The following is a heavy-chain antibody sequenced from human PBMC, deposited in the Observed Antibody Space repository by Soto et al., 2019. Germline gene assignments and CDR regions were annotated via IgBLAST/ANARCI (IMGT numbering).Heavy chain of an antibody. V-gene: IGHV4-39*01. CDR2: IYYSGST. CDR3: ARHPRFGYGDYYFDY. CDR1: GGYISSSSYY. Sequence: SETLSLTCTVSGGYISSSSYYWGWIRQPPGKGLEWIGSIYYSGSTYYNPSLKSRVTISVDTSKNQFSLKLSSVTAADTAVYYCARHPRFGYGDYYFDYWGQGTLVTVSS. J-gene: IGHJ4*02. D-gene: IGHD4-17*01.